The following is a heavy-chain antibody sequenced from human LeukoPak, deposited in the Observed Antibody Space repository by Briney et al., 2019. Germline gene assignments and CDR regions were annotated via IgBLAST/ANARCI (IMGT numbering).Heavy chain of an antibody. CDR2: IYTSGST. CDR1: GGSISSSSYY. J-gene: IGHJ5*02. Sequence: SETLSLTCTVSGGSISSSSYYWGWIRQPAGKGLEWIGRIYTSGSTDYSPSLKSRVTISVDTSKNQFSLNLSSVTAADTAVYYCARESWSYNWFDPWGQGTLVTVSS. V-gene: IGHV4-61*02. CDR3: ARESWSYNWFDP.